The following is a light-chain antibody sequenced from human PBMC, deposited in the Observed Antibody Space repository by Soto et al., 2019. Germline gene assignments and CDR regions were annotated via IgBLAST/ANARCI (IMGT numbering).Light chain of an antibody. CDR1: SSNIGSNT. J-gene: IGLJ3*02. CDR3: ASWDDSLNGWV. Sequence: QSALAQPPSASGTPGQRVTISCSGRSSNIGSNTVNWYQQLPGTAPKLLIYSNTQRPFGVPDRFSGSKSGTSASLAISGLQSEDEADYYCASWDDSLNGWVFGGGTKVTVL. V-gene: IGLV1-44*01. CDR2: SNT.